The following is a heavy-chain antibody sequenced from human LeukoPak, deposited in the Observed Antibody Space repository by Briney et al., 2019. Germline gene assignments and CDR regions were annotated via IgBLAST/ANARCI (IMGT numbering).Heavy chain of an antibody. Sequence: SETLSLTCSVSGGSISYYYWSWIRQPPGKGLEWIGYIYYSGSTNYNPSLKSRVTISVDTSKNQFSLKLSSVTAADTAVYYCARSQWLYNWFDPWGQGTLVTVSS. D-gene: IGHD6-19*01. CDR1: GGSISYYY. V-gene: IGHV4-59*01. CDR3: ARSQWLYNWFDP. J-gene: IGHJ5*02. CDR2: IYYSGST.